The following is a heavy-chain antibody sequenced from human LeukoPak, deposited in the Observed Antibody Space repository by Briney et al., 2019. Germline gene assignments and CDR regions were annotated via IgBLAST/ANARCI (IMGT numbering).Heavy chain of an antibody. CDR3: ARNQLLRFLEWSYLIDY. CDR2: MNPNSGNT. V-gene: IGHV1-8*01. D-gene: IGHD3-3*01. Sequence: GASVKVSCKASGYTFTSYDINWVRQATGQGLEWMGWMNPNSGNTGYAQKFQGRVTMTRNTSISTAYMELSSLRAEDTAVYYCARNQLLRFLEWSYLIDYWGQGTLVTVSS. J-gene: IGHJ4*02. CDR1: GYTFTSYD.